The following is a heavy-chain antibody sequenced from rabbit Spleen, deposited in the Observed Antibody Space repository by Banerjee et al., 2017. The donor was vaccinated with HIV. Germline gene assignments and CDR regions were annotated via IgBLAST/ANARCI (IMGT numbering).Heavy chain of an antibody. Sequence: QSLEESGGDLVKPGASLTLTCTASGFSFSSSDYMCWVRQAPGKGLEWIACIDSGSSGFTYFATWAKGRFTCSKTSSTTATLQMTRLTAADTATYFCARDPTGSSNSNLWGPGTLVTVS. V-gene: IGHV1S40*01. J-gene: IGHJ4*01. CDR2: IDSGSSGFT. CDR1: GFSFSSSDY. CDR3: ARDPTGSSNSNL. D-gene: IGHD8-1*01.